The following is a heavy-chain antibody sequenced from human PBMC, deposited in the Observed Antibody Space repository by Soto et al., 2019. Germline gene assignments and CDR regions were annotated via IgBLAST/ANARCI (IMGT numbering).Heavy chain of an antibody. D-gene: IGHD3-22*01. J-gene: IGHJ4*02. CDR3: ARGGGYYYDSSGYYGNTLDY. CDR1: GFTFSSYG. V-gene: IGHV3-33*01. Sequence: VQLVESGGGVVQPGRSLRLSCAASGFTFSSYGMHWVRQAPGKGLEWVAVIWYDGSNKYYADSVKGRFTISRDNSKNTMYLKMNSLRAEDTAVYYCARGGGYYYDSSGYYGNTLDYWGQGTLVTVSS. CDR2: IWYDGSNK.